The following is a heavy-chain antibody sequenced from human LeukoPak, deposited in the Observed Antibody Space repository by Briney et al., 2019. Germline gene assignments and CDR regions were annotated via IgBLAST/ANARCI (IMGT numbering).Heavy chain of an antibody. CDR2: IRYDGSNK. CDR1: GFTFSSYG. J-gene: IGHJ4*02. Sequence: PGGSLRLSCAASGFTFSSYGMHWVRQAPGKGLEWVAFIRYDGSNKYYADSVKGRFTISRDNSKNTLYLQMNSLRAEDTAVYYCAKGPEFRDSSGYRDWGQGTLVTVSS. D-gene: IGHD3-22*01. V-gene: IGHV3-30*02. CDR3: AKGPEFRDSSGYRD.